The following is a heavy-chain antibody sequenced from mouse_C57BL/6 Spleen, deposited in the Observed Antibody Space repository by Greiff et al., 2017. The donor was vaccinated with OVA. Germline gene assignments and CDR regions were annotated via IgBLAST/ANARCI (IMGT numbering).Heavy chain of an antibody. D-gene: IGHD3-2*02. J-gene: IGHJ3*01. CDR2: ILLGSGST. Sequence: VQLQQSGAELMKPGASVKLSCKATGYTFTGYWIEWVKQRPGHGLEWFGGILLGSGSTNYNEKFKGKATCTADTSSNTAYMQLSILTTEDSAIYYGARSADSSVLFAYWGQGTLVTVSA. CDR3: ARSADSSVLFAY. CDR1: GYTFTGYW. V-gene: IGHV1-9*01.